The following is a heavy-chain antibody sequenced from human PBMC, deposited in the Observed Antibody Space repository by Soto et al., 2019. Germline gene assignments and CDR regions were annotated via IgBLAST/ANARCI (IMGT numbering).Heavy chain of an antibody. D-gene: IGHD3-3*01. CDR2: IYPSDSDT. J-gene: IGHJ4*02. Sequence: ESLKISCKGSGYNFAGYWIAWVRQMPGKGLELMGIIYPSDSDTRYRPSFQGQVTISADKSISSAYLQWSSLRASDTAMYYCARGGVSTRTFDYWGQGHPVTVSS. V-gene: IGHV5-51*01. CDR1: GYNFAGYW. CDR3: ARGGVSTRTFDY.